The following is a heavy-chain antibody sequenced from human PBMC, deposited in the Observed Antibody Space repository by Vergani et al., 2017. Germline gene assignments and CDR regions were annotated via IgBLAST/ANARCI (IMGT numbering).Heavy chain of an antibody. CDR3: ARGYIGSYSGHDAFDI. CDR2: INPSGGST. V-gene: IGHV1-46*03. Sequence: QVQLVQSGAEVKKPGASVKASCQASGYTFTSYYMHWVRQAPGQGLEWMGIINPSGGSTSYAQKFQGRGTMTRDTSTSTVYMELSSLRSEDTAVYYCARGYIGSYSGHDAFDIWGQGTMVTVSS. J-gene: IGHJ3*02. CDR1: GYTFTSYY. D-gene: IGHD1-26*01.